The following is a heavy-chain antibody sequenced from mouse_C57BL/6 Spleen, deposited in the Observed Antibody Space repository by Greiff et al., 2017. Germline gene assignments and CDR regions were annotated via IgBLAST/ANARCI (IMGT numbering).Heavy chain of an antibody. J-gene: IGHJ3*01. CDR2: IDPEDGDP. CDR3: TTYDGYYVPFAY. V-gene: IGHV14-1*01. CDR1: GFNIKDYY. Sequence: EVQLQQSGAELVRPGASVKLSCTASGFNIKDYYMHWVKQRPEQGLEWIGRIDPEDGDPEYAPKFQGKATMTADTSSNTAYLQLSSLTSEDTAVYYCTTYDGYYVPFAYWGQGTLVTVSA. D-gene: IGHD2-3*01.